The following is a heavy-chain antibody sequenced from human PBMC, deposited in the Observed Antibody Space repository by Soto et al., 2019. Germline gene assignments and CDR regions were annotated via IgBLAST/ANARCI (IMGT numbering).Heavy chain of an antibody. Sequence: SETLSLTCAVYGGSFSTYYWSWIRQPPGRRLEWIGEINHSGNTNCNPTLKSRITISVDASKNQFSLNLSSVTAADTAIYYCVSRQQQVALVEYWGQGTLVTVSS. V-gene: IGHV4-34*01. CDR1: GGSFSTYY. CDR3: VSRQQQVALVEY. CDR2: INHSGNT. J-gene: IGHJ4*02. D-gene: IGHD6-13*01.